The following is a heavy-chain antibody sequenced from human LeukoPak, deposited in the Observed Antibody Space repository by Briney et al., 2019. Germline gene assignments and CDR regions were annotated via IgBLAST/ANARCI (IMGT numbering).Heavy chain of an antibody. J-gene: IGHJ4*02. Sequence: ASVKVSCKASGYTFTGYYMHWVRQAPGQGPEWMGVISPSGGSTTYAQKFQGRVTLTRDMSTSTDYLELSSLRSEDTAVYYCARDRAVATIGGVDYWGQGTLVTVSS. CDR3: ARDRAVATIGGVDY. V-gene: IGHV1-46*01. D-gene: IGHD5-12*01. CDR2: ISPSGGST. CDR1: GYTFTGYY.